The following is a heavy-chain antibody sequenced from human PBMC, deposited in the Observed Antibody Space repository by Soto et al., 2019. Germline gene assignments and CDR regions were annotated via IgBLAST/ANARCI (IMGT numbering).Heavy chain of an antibody. D-gene: IGHD2-15*01. CDR2: ISGSGGST. CDR1: GFTFSSYA. V-gene: IGHV3-23*01. Sequence: GESLKISCAASGFTFSSYAMSWVRQAPGKGLEWVSAISGSGGSTYYADSVKGRFTISRDNSKNTLYLQMNSLRAEDTAVYYCAKVTLLGYCSGGSCSGGMRYDAFDIWGQGTMVTVSS. CDR3: AKVTLLGYCSGGSCSGGMRYDAFDI. J-gene: IGHJ3*02.